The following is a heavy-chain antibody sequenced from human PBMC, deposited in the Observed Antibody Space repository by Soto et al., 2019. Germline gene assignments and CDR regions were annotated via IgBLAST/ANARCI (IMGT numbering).Heavy chain of an antibody. CDR3: AAMTGEGAFYI. CDR1: GFTFTSSA. CDR2: IVVGSGNT. Sequence: QMQLVQSGPEVKKPGTSVKVSCKASGFTFTSSAVQWVRQARGQRLEWIGWIVVGSGNTNYAQKFQERVTITRDMVTSTAYMELSSLRSEDTAVYYCAAMTGEGAFYIWGQGTMVTVSS. D-gene: IGHD7-27*01. V-gene: IGHV1-58*01. J-gene: IGHJ3*02.